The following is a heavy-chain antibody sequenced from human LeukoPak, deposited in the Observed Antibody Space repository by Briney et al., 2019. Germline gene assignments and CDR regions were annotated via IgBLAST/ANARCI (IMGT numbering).Heavy chain of an antibody. D-gene: IGHD6-19*01. CDR2: ISWDSRNI. J-gene: IGHJ6*02. CDR1: GFTFDDYA. Sequence: GRSLRLSCAASGFTFDDYAMFWVRQAPGEGLEWVSGISWDSRNIGYAVSVKGRFTVSRDNGKNSLYLQINSLRVEDTALYYCARGNRDTSGFCYYYGMDVWGQGTTVSVSS. CDR3: ARGNRDTSGFCYYYGMDV. V-gene: IGHV3-9*01.